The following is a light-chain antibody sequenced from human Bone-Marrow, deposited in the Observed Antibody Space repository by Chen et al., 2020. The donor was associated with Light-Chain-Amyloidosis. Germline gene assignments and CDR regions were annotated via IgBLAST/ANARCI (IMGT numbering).Light chain of an antibody. J-gene: IGLJ3*02. CDR1: NSNIGINY. CDR2: ENN. V-gene: IGLV1-51*02. Sequence: QSVLTQPPSGAAAPGQKVTIPCSGSNSNIGINYVSWYHQLPGTSPKLLIYENNQRPSEIPDRFSGSKSGTSATRGVAGLQTGDEADYYCATWDSSLTVWMFGGGTKLTVL. CDR3: ATWDSSLTVWM.